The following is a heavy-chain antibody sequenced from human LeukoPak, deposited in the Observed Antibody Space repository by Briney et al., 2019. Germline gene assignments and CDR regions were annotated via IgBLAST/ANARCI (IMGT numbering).Heavy chain of an antibody. CDR2: IKEDGSEK. CDR3: ARAKTPDHLVNDAFDI. Sequence: GGSLRLSCAASGFTFSYYWMSWVRQAPGKGLEWVANIKEDGSEKYYVDPVKGRFTISRDNAKNSLYLQMNSLRAEDTAVYYCARAKTPDHLVNDAFDIWGQGTMVTVSS. CDR1: GFTFSYYW. J-gene: IGHJ3*02. V-gene: IGHV3-7*01. D-gene: IGHD1-14*01.